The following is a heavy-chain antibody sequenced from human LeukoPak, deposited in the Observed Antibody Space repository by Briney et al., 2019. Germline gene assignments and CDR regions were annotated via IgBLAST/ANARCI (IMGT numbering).Heavy chain of an antibody. CDR2: IYYSGST. CDR1: GGSISSYY. J-gene: IGHJ4*02. Sequence: PSETLSLACTVSGGSISSYYWSWIRQPPGKGLEWIGYIYYSGSTNYNPSLKSRVTISVDTSKNQFSLKLSSVTAADTAVYYCASENYDFWSGYFLGFADYWGQGTLVTVSS. D-gene: IGHD3-3*01. V-gene: IGHV4-59*08. CDR3: ASENYDFWSGYFLGFADY.